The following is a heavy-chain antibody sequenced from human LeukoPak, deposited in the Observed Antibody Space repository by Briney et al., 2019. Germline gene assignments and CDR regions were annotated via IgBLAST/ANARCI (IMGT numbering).Heavy chain of an antibody. CDR1: GGSFSGYY. Sequence: SETLSLTCAVYGGSFSGYYWSWIRQPPGKGLERIGEINHSGSSHSGSTNYNPSLKSRVTISVDTSKNQFSLKLSSVTAADTAVYYCARGLRFLEWLSWGQGTLVTVSS. CDR3: ARGLRFLEWLS. CDR2: INHSGSSHSGST. V-gene: IGHV4-34*01. J-gene: IGHJ5*02. D-gene: IGHD3-3*01.